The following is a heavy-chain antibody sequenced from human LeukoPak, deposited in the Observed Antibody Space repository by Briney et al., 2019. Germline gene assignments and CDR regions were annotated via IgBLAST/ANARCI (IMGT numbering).Heavy chain of an antibody. J-gene: IGHJ4*02. CDR2: IYSGGST. CDR3: ARAGPIDY. Sequence: PGGSLRLSCAASGFIVSSKYMSWVRQALGKGLEWVSVIYSGGSTYYAASVEGRFTISRDNSKNTVYLQMNSLRVEDTAVYYCARAGPIDYWGQGTLVTVSS. CDR1: GFIVSSKY. V-gene: IGHV3-53*01.